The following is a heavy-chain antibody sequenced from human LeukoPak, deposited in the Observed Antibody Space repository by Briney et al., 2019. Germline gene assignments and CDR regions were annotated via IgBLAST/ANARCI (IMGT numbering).Heavy chain of an antibody. Sequence: GGSLRLSCAASGFTVSTNYMSWVRQAPGGGLEWVSVIYAGGTTYYADSAKGRFTISRDNSKNTLYLQMNSLRDEDTAVYYCARDSSGWYDHWGQGTLVTVSS. CDR2: IYAGGTT. CDR1: GFTVSTNY. V-gene: IGHV3-53*01. J-gene: IGHJ5*02. D-gene: IGHD6-19*01. CDR3: ARDSSGWYDH.